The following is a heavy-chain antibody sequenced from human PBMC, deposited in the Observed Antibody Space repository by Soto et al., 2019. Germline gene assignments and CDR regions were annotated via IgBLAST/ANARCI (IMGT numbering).Heavy chain of an antibody. CDR2: IWYDGSNK. CDR1: GFTFSSYG. J-gene: IGHJ6*03. Sequence: QVQLVESGGGVVQPGRSLRLSCAASGFTFSSYGMHWVRQAPGKGLEWVAVIWYDGSNKYYADSVKGRFTISRDNSKNTLYLQTNSLRAEDTAVYYCAGSRYYYYYMDVWGKGTTVTVSS. CDR3: AGSRYYYYYMDV. D-gene: IGHD2-2*01. V-gene: IGHV3-33*01.